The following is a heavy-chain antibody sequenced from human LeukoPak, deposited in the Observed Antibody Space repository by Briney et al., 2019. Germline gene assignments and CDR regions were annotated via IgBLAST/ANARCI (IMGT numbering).Heavy chain of an antibody. CDR3: TRDRLACTSTACYSSFDY. Sequence: GGSLRLSCAASGFTFSSYSMNWVRQAPGKGLEWVSYISSSSSTIYYADSVKGRFTISRDNAKNSLYLQMNSLRAEDTAVYYCTRDRLACTSTACYSSFDYWGQGTLVTVSS. CDR1: GFTFSSYS. D-gene: IGHD2-2*01. J-gene: IGHJ4*02. CDR2: ISSSSSTI. V-gene: IGHV3-48*01.